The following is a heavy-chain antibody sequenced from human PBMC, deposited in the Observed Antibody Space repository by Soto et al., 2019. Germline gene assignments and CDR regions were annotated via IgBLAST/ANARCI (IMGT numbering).Heavy chain of an antibody. CDR2: INAGNGNT. CDR1: GYTFTSYA. D-gene: IGHD3-10*01. J-gene: IGHJ3*02. Sequence: ASVKVSCKASGYTFTSYAMHWVRQAPGQRLEWMGWINAGNGNTKYSQKFQGRVTITRDTSASTAYMELSSLRSEDTAVYYCARDLHVTMVRGVPTKSNDAFDSWGQGTMVTVSS. CDR3: ARDLHVTMVRGVPTKSNDAFDS. V-gene: IGHV1-3*01.